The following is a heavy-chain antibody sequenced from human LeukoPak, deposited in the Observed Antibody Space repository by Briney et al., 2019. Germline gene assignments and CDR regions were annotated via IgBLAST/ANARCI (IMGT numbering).Heavy chain of an antibody. J-gene: IGHJ4*02. CDR3: ARSYCSSTSCYWGFDY. CDR2: IKQDGSEK. Sequence: GESLKISCKGSGYSFTSYWMSWVRQAPGKGLEWVANIKQDGSEKYYVDSVKGRFTISRDNTKNSLYLQMNSLRAEDTAVYYCARSYCSSTSCYWGFDYWGQGTLVTVSS. D-gene: IGHD2-2*01. CDR1: GYSFTSYW. V-gene: IGHV3-7*01.